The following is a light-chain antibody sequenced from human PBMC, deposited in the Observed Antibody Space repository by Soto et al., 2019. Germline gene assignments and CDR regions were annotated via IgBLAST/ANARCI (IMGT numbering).Light chain of an antibody. Sequence: QSALTQPASVSGSPGQSITISCTGTSSDVGGYNYVSWYQQHPGEAPKLMIYDVSNRPSGVSNRFSGSKSGNTASLTISGLQAEDEADYYCSSYTTSRASRVFGGGTKLTVL. CDR2: DVS. V-gene: IGLV2-14*03. J-gene: IGLJ2*01. CDR3: SSYTTSRASRV. CDR1: SSDVGGYNY.